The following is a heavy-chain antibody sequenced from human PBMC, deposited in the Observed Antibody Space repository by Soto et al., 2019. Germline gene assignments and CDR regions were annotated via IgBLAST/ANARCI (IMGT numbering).Heavy chain of an antibody. CDR2: IYSEGTP. J-gene: IGHJ6*02. CDR1: GFTVGSNY. D-gene: IGHD6-6*01. Sequence: GGSLRLSCAASGFTVGSNYMSWVRQAPGKGLEWVSVIYSEGTPYYADSVKGRFTISRENSNNTLYLHMNNLRAEDTAVYWCTRGTRPYGMDVWGQGTTVTSP. V-gene: IGHV3-53*01. CDR3: TRGTRPYGMDV.